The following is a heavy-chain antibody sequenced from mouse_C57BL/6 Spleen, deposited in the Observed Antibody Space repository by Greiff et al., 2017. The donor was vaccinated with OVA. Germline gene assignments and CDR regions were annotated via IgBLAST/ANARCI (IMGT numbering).Heavy chain of an antibody. CDR3: ARGGDYFDY. Sequence: QVQLQQSGAELMKPGASVKLSCTATGYTFTGYWIEWVKQRPGHGLEWIGEILPGSGSTNYTEKFKGKATFTADTSSNTAYMQLSSLTTEDSAIYYCARGGDYFDYWGQGTTLTVSS. CDR1: GYTFTGYW. CDR2: ILPGSGST. J-gene: IGHJ2*01. V-gene: IGHV1-9*01.